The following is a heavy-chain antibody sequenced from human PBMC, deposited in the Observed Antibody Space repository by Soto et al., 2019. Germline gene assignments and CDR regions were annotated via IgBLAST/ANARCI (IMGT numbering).Heavy chain of an antibody. V-gene: IGHV3-23*01. CDR3: AKALTRCSSTSCYSDY. D-gene: IGHD2-2*01. CDR1: GFTFGSYA. CDR2: ISGSGGST. J-gene: IGHJ4*02. Sequence: GGSLRLSCAASGFTFGSYAMSWVRQAPGKGLEWVSAISGSGGSTYYADSVKGRFTISRDNSKNTLYLQMNSLRAEDTAVYYCAKALTRCSSTSCYSDYWGQGTLVTVSS.